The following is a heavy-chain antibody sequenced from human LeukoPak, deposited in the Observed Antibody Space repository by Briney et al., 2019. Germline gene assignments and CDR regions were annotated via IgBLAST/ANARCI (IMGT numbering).Heavy chain of an antibody. V-gene: IGHV1-2*02. Sequence: ASVKVSCKASGYTFTGYYMHWVRQAPGQGLEWMGWINPNSGGTNYAQKFQGRVTMTTDTSTSTAYMELRSLRSDDTAVYYCARLYGGKPSAAHLFDYWGQGTLVTVSS. D-gene: IGHD4-23*01. CDR3: ARLYGGKPSAAHLFDY. CDR2: INPNSGGT. J-gene: IGHJ4*02. CDR1: GYTFTGYY.